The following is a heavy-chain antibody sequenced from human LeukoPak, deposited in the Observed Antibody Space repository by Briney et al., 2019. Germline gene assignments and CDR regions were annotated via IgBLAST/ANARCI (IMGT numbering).Heavy chain of an antibody. CDR2: TYYRSKWYN. CDR3: AREAHYYDRKDQGAFDI. V-gene: IGHV6-1*01. D-gene: IGHD3-22*01. J-gene: IGHJ3*02. Sequence: SQTLSLTCAISGDSVSSNSAAWNWLGQSPSRGLEWLGRTYYRSKWYNDYAVSVKSRITINPDTSKNQFSLQLNSVTPEDTAVYYCAREAHYYDRKDQGAFDIWGQGTMVTVSS. CDR1: GDSVSSNSAA.